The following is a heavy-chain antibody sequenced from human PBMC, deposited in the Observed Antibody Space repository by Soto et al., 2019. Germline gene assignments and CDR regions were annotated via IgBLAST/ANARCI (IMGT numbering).Heavy chain of an antibody. D-gene: IGHD3-3*01. Sequence: PGGSMRISCAASGLTFSNYGVSWVRQAPGKGLEWLANIKQDGSEKYYVDSVKGRFTISRDNAKNSLYLQMNSLRAEDTAVYYCTRGNYDFWSGYPTPVYYFDYWGQGTLVTVSS. CDR3: TRGNYDFWSGYPTPVYYFDY. CDR1: GLTFSNYG. CDR2: IKQDGSEK. J-gene: IGHJ4*02. V-gene: IGHV3-7*03.